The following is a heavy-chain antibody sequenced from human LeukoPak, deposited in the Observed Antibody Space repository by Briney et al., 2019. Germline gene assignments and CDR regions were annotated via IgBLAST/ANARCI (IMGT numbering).Heavy chain of an antibody. D-gene: IGHD4-17*01. J-gene: IGHJ4*02. Sequence: PSETLSLTCTVSGGSISSFYWSWIRQPPGKGLEWIGYMYNRGNTNYNPSLKSRVTISEDTSQNQLSLQLRSVTAADTAVYYCAATIKRDYGATNLDYWGQGALVTVSS. V-gene: IGHV4-59*01. CDR1: GGSISSFY. CDR2: MYNRGNT. CDR3: AATIKRDYGATNLDY.